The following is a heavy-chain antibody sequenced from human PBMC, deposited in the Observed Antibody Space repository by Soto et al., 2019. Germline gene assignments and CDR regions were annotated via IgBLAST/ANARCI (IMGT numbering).Heavy chain of an antibody. V-gene: IGHV4-38-2*01. CDR3: ARTVDYYGMDV. J-gene: IGHJ6*02. Sequence: SETLSLTCAVSGYSIASGYYWAWIRQSPGRGLEWIGSIYHAGSVYYNPSLNGRVALSMDTSKNHFSLKLTSVTAADSAVYYCARTVDYYGMDVWGQGTTVTVSS. CDR2: IYHAGSV. CDR1: GYSIASGYY.